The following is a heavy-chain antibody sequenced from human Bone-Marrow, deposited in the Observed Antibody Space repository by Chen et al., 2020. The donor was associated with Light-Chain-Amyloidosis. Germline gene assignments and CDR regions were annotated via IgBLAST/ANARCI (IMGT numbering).Heavy chain of an antibody. J-gene: IGHJ4*02. CDR1: GFTFSDHW. Sequence: EVQLVESGGGLVQPGGSLRLSCVASGFTFSDHWMHWVRQAPGEALVWVSYINSDGRSTTDADSVKGRFTSSRDNAKNTLYLHRSSLRADDTAVYYCARDGASTTDLDYWGQGSLVTVSS. V-gene: IGHV3-74*01. D-gene: IGHD1-1*01. CDR3: ARDGASTTDLDY. CDR2: INSDGRST.